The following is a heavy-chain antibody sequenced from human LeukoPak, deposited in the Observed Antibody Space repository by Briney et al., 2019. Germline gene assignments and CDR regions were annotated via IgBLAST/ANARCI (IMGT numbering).Heavy chain of an antibody. V-gene: IGHV4-39*01. D-gene: IGHD2-2*02. CDR3: ARQDIVVVPAAINY. CDR1: GGSISSSSYY. CDR2: IYYSGST. J-gene: IGHJ4*02. Sequence: PSETLSLTCTVSGGSISSSSYYWGWIRQPPGKGLEWIGSIYYSGSTYYNPSLKSRVTISVDTSKNQFSLKLSSVPAADTAVYYCARQDIVVVPAAINYWGQGTLVTVSS.